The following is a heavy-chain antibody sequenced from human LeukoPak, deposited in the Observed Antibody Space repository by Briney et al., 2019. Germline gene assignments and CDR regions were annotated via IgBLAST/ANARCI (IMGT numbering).Heavy chain of an antibody. CDR2: INHSGST. Sequence: SETLSLTCAVYGGSFSGYYWSWIRQPPGKGLEWIGEINHSGSTNYNPSLKSRVTISVDTSKNQFSLKLSSVTAADTAAYYCARAEADLKQWLERSIDYWGQGTLVTVSS. CDR1: GGSFSGYY. D-gene: IGHD6-19*01. J-gene: IGHJ4*02. CDR3: ARAEADLKQWLERSIDY. V-gene: IGHV4-34*01.